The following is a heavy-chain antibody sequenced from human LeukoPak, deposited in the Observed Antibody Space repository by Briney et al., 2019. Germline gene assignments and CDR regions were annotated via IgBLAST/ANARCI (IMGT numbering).Heavy chain of an antibody. D-gene: IGHD5-18*01. Sequence: GESLKISCKGSGYSFTSYWVDWVRQMPGKGLEWMGIIYPGDSDTRYSPSFQGQVTISADRSISTAYLQWSSLKASDTAMYYCATSEYSYGPRPLDYWGQGTLVTVSS. V-gene: IGHV5-51*01. J-gene: IGHJ4*02. CDR3: ATSEYSYGPRPLDY. CDR2: IYPGDSDT. CDR1: GYSFTSYW.